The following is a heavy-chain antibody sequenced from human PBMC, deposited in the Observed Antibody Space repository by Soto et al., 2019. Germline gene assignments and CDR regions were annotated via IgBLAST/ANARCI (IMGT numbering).Heavy chain of an antibody. J-gene: IGHJ6*02. CDR2: INSDGSST. V-gene: IGHV3-74*01. CDR1: RFTLSNYW. Sequence: LRLSCAASRFTLSNYWMHWVRQAPGKGLVWVSRINSDGSSTNYADSVKGRFTISRDSAKNTLYLQMNSLRAEDTAVYYCARHRDAHMDVWGQGTTVTVSS. CDR3: ARHRDAHMDV.